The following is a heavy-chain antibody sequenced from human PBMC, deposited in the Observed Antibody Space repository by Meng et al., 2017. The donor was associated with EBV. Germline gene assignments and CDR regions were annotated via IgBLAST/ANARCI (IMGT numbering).Heavy chain of an antibody. J-gene: IGHJ5*02. Sequence: VQLWRPGAVLKKPAASGKGSCQAPGYTFTGYHMHWVRQAPGQGLEWMGRINPNSGGTNYAQKFQGRVTMTRDTSISTAYMELSRLRSDDTAVYYCAKGADLAAAGTFWFDPWGQGTLVTVSS. D-gene: IGHD6-13*01. CDR2: INPNSGGT. CDR1: GYTFTGYH. V-gene: IGHV1-2*06. CDR3: AKGADLAAAGTFWFDP.